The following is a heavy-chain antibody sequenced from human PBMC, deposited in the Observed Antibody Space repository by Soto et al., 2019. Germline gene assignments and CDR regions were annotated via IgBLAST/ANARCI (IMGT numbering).Heavy chain of an antibody. V-gene: IGHV1-46*01. CDR1: GYTFIHYY. J-gene: IGHJ4*02. D-gene: IGHD2-21*01. Sequence: QVQLVQSGAEEKKPGASVKISCKASGYTFIHYYIHWVRQAPGQGLEWIAIINPNGGSTNYAQKFQGRVTVTSDTSTTTVSMELNSLESDDTAVYFCARSLLQGDFWGQGTLVTVSS. CDR3: ARSLLQGDF. CDR2: INPNGGST.